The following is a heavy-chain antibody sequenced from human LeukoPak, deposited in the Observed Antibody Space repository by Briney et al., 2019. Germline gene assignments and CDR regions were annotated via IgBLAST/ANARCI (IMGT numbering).Heavy chain of an antibody. V-gene: IGHV4-59*01. CDR3: ARDTRGYSYD. Sequence: PSETLSLTCAVYGGSFSGYYWSWIRQPPGKGLEWIGYIYYSGSTNYNPSLKSRVTISVDTSKNQFSLKLSSVTAADTVVYYCARDTRGYSYDWGQGTLVTVSS. CDR1: GGSFSGYY. J-gene: IGHJ4*02. CDR2: IYYSGST. D-gene: IGHD5-18*01.